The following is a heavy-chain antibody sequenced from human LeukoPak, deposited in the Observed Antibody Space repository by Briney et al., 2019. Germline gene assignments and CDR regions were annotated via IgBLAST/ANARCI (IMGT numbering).Heavy chain of an antibody. CDR3: ARGLRDGYNLDY. J-gene: IGHJ4*02. CDR2: IYYGGST. V-gene: IGHV4-59*01. Sequence: PSETLSLTCTVSGGSISSYYWSWIRQPPGKGLEWIGYIYYGGSTNYNPSLKSRVTISVDTSKNQFSLKLSSVTAADTAVYYCARGLRDGYNLDYWGQGTLVTVSS. CDR1: GGSISSYY. D-gene: IGHD5-24*01.